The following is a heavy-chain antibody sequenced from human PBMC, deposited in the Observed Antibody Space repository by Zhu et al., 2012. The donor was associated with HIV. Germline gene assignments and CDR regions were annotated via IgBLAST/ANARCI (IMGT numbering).Heavy chain of an antibody. CDR1: GFRFTTSA. J-gene: IGHJ3*02. Sequence: EVQLVESGGGLVQPGGSLKLSCAASGFRFTTSAMHWVRQAPGKGLEWVGRIRTKVNGYTPTYAASVKGRFIISRDDSKNTAYLQMNSLKSEDTAVYFCTRPYYVDSSVPGLFDMWGQGTMVTVYS. CDR2: IRTKVNGYTP. CDR3: TRPYYVDSSVPGLFDM. V-gene: IGHV3-73*02. D-gene: IGHD3-22*01.